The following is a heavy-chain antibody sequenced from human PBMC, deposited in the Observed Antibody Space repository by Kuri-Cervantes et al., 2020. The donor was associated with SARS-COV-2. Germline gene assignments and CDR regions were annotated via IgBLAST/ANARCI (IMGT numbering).Heavy chain of an antibody. J-gene: IGHJ4*02. CDR2: VNHRGST. CDR3: ARIGYFDWLFHSDHDHYYFGY. V-gene: IGHV4-34*01. D-gene: IGHD3-9*01. Sequence: SETLSLTCAFYGESFSGYYWNWIRQSPGKGLEWIGEVNHRGSTNYNPSLKSRVTISVDTSSKQFSLKLSSVTAADTAVYYCARIGYFDWLFHSDHDHYYFGYWGQGTLVTVSS. CDR1: GESFSGYY.